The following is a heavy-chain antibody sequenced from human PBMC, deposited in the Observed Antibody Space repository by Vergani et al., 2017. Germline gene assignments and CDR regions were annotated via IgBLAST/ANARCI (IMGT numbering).Heavy chain of an antibody. D-gene: IGHD3-22*01. CDR1: GGSITSSSYY. CDR2: IYHSGGA. V-gene: IGHV4-39*01. J-gene: IGHJ4*02. Sequence: QLHLQESGPGLVKPSETLSLTCTVSGGSITSSSYYWGWIRQPPGKGLEWIGNIYHSGGAYYNPSLKGRVTISVDTSKHQFSLEVTSVTAADTAMYYCARMGGYDEGDAFRIGYFDSWGPGILVTVSS. CDR3: ARMGGYDEGDAFRIGYFDS.